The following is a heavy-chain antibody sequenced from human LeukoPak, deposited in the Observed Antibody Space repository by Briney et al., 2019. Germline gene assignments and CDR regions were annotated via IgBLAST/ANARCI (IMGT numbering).Heavy chain of an antibody. V-gene: IGHV2-70*04. J-gene: IGHJ4*02. CDR3: ARLNSGAYLDY. CDR1: RFSLSTSGMR. D-gene: IGHD1-26*01. Sequence: GPTLVNPTQTLTLTCTFSRFSLSTSGMRVSWMRQPPGKALEWLARIDWDDDKFYSTSLKTRLTISKDTSKNQVVLTMTNIDPVDTATYYCARLNSGAYLDYWGQGTLVTVSS. CDR2: IDWDDDK.